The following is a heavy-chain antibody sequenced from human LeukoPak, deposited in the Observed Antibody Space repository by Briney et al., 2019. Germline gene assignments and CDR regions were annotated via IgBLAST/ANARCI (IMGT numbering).Heavy chain of an antibody. CDR3: ARGYCSGGSCSVGEAIGGY. D-gene: IGHD2-15*01. CDR1: GYTFTSYA. CDR2: INTNTGNP. Sequence: ASVKVSCKASGYTFTSYAMNWMRQAPGQGLEWMGWINTNTGNPTYAQGFTGRFVFSLDTSVSTAYLQISSLKAEDTAVYYCARGYCSGGSCSVGEAIGGYWGQGTQVTVSS. V-gene: IGHV7-4-1*02. J-gene: IGHJ4*02.